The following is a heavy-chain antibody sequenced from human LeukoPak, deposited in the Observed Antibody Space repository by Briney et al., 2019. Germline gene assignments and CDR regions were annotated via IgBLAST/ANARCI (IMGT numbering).Heavy chain of an antibody. D-gene: IGHD2-21*02. J-gene: IGHJ4*02. CDR2: ISGSGGST. CDR1: GFTFSSYG. CDR3: ARDCGGDCYSHYFDY. Sequence: PGGSLRLSCAASGFTFSSYGMSWVRQAPGKGLEWVSAISGSGGSTYYADSLKGRFTISRDNAKNSLYLQMNSLRADDTAVYYCARDCGGDCYSHYFDYWGQGTLVTVSS. V-gene: IGHV3-23*01.